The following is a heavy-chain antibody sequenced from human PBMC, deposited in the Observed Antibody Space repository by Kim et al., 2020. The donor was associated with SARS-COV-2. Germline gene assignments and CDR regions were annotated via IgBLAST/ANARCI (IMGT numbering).Heavy chain of an antibody. CDR2: IRTSPSSII. CDR3: VRDFTFAFDF. CDR1: GFPFSSYS. J-gene: IGHJ4*02. V-gene: IGHV3-48*02. Sequence: GGSLRLSCAASGFPFSSYSMNWVRQAPGKGLEWISSIRTSPSSIISSANSVRGRFTISTDNAKASLYLQMNTLKNEEPAGYYFVRDFTFAFDFWGQGALV.